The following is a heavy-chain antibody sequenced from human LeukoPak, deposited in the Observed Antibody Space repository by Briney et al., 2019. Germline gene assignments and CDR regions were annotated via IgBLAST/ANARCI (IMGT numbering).Heavy chain of an antibody. V-gene: IGHV4-31*03. Sequence: SETLSLTCTVSGGSISSGVYYWSWLRQHPGKGLEWIGYIYYSGSTYYNPSLKSRVTISVDTSKNQFSLKLSSVTAADTAVYYCARVGTVTTRYFDYWGQGTLVTVSS. J-gene: IGHJ4*02. CDR1: GGSISSGVYY. CDR3: ARVGTVTTRYFDY. D-gene: IGHD4-17*01. CDR2: IYYSGST.